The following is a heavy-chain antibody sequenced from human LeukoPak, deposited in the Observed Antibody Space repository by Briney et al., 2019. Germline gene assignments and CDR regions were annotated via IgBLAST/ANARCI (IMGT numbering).Heavy chain of an antibody. Sequence: GASVKVSCKASGYTFTGYGISWVRQAPGQGLEWMGWISAYNGNTNYAQKLQGRVTMTTDTSTSTAYMELRSLRSDDTAVYYCAREGWGIAAANSWFDPWGQGTLVTVSS. CDR1: GYTFTGYG. D-gene: IGHD6-13*01. V-gene: IGHV1-18*04. J-gene: IGHJ5*02. CDR2: ISAYNGNT. CDR3: AREGWGIAAANSWFDP.